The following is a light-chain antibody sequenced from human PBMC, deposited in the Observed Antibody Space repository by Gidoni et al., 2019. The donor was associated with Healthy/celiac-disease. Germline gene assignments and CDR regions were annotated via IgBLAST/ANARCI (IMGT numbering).Light chain of an antibody. V-gene: IGKV1-39*01. CDR2: AAS. CDR1: QSISSY. CDR3: QQSYSTPLT. J-gene: IGKJ4*01. Sequence: DIQMTQSPSSLSASVGDRVTITCRASQSISSYLNWYQQKPGKAPKLLIYAASSLQSGVHSRFSGSGSGTDFTLTSRSLQDEDFATYYCQQSYSTPLTFGGGTKVEIK.